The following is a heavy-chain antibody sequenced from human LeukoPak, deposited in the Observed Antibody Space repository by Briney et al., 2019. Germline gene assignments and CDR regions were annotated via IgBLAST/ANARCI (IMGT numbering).Heavy chain of an antibody. D-gene: IGHD6-13*01. V-gene: IGHV3-48*01. CDR2: ITSSGRI. CDR3: AKATYSSSWNLYFDY. Sequence: QSGGSLRLSCAASGFTFSSFNMNWVRQPPGKGLEWVSHITSSGRIYYADSVKGRFTISRDNSKNTLYLLMNSLRAEDTAVYYCAKATYSSSWNLYFDYWGQGTLVTVSS. CDR1: GFTFSSFN. J-gene: IGHJ4*02.